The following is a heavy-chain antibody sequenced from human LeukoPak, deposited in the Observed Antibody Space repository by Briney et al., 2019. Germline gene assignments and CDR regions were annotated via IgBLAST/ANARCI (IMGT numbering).Heavy chain of an antibody. D-gene: IGHD3-10*01. CDR1: GFTFSSYA. J-gene: IGHJ4*02. V-gene: IGHV3-30-3*01. CDR3: AKYVITMVRGVINY. Sequence: GGSLRLSCAASGFTFSSYAMHWVRQAPGKGLEWVAVISYNGSNKYYADSVKGRFTISRDNSKNTLYLQMNSLRAEDTAVYYCAKYVITMVRGVINYWGQGTLVTVSS. CDR2: ISYNGSNK.